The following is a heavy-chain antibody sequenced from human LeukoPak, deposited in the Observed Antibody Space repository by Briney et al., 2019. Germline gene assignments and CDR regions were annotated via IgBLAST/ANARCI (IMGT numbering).Heavy chain of an antibody. Sequence: PSETLSLTCAVYGGPFSGYYWSWIRQPPGKGLEWIGEINHSGSTNYNPSLKSRVTISVDTSKNQFSLKLSSVTAADTAVYYCARGITFTDYWGQGTLVTVSS. CDR2: INHSGST. CDR1: GGPFSGYY. D-gene: IGHD2/OR15-2a*01. J-gene: IGHJ4*02. CDR3: ARGITFTDY. V-gene: IGHV4-34*01.